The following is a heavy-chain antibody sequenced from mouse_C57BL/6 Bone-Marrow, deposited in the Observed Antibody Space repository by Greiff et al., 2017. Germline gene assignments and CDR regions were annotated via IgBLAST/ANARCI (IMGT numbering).Heavy chain of an antibody. CDR2: ISSGGSYT. V-gene: IGHV5-6*01. J-gene: IGHJ2*01. CDR1: GFTFSSYG. D-gene: IGHD2-3*01. Sequence: EVQVVESGGDLVKPGGSLKLSCAASGFTFSSYGMSWVRQTPDKRLEWVATISSGGSYTYYPDSVKGRFTISRDNAKNTLYLQMSSLKSEDTAMYYCARLDGWEDYWGQGTTLTVSS. CDR3: ARLDGWEDY.